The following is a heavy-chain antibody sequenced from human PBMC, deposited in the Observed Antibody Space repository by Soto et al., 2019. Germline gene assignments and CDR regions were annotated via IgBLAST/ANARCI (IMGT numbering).Heavy chain of an antibody. Sequence: SETLSLSCAVSGGSISSGGYSWSWIRQPPGKGLEWIGYIYHSGSTYYNPSLKSRVTISVDTSKNQFSLKLSSVTAADTAVYYCAASCVACGGFNYYGMDVWGQGTTVTVSS. CDR1: GGSISSGGYS. J-gene: IGHJ6*02. CDR2: IYHSGST. V-gene: IGHV4-30-2*01. CDR3: AASCVACGGFNYYGMDV. D-gene: IGHD2-21*01.